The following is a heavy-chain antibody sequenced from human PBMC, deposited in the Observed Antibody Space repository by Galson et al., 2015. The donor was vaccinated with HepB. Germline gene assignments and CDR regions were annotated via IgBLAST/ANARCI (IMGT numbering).Heavy chain of an antibody. J-gene: IGHJ4*02. CDR3: AKAGWEIRGEVGYFDY. D-gene: IGHD1-26*01. CDR1: GFTFSNYA. V-gene: IGHV3-30*04. CDR2: LSYDGTNK. Sequence: SLRLSCAASGFTFSNYAMHWVRQAPGKGLEWVAVLSYDGTNKYYADSVKGRFTISRDNSKNTLYLQMNSLRVEDTAVYYCAKAGWEIRGEVGYFDYWGQGTLVTVSS.